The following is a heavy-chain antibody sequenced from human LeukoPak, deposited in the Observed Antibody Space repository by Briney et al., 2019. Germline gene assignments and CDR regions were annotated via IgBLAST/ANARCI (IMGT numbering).Heavy chain of an antibody. D-gene: IGHD3-10*01. J-gene: IGHJ6*03. Sequence: GGSLRLSCAASGFTFSSYSMNWVRQAPGEGLEWVSSISSSSSYIYYADSVKGRFTISRDNAKNSLYLQMNSLRAEDTAVYYCAREYGSGSYYPPNYYYYMDVWGKGTTVTISS. V-gene: IGHV3-21*01. CDR3: AREYGSGSYYPPNYYYYMDV. CDR2: ISSSSSYI. CDR1: GFTFSSYS.